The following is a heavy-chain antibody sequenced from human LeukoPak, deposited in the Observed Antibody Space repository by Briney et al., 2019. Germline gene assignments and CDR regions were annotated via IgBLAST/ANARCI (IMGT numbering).Heavy chain of an antibody. D-gene: IGHD3-10*01. CDR1: GFTFSSYA. Sequence: PGRSLRLSCAASGFTFSSYAMHWVRQAPGKGLEWVAVISYDGSNKYYADSVKGWFTISRDNSKNTLYLQMNSLRAEDTAVYYCAKDGNGRGSYYYFDYWGQGTLVTVSS. J-gene: IGHJ4*02. CDR3: AKDGNGRGSYYYFDY. CDR2: ISYDGSNK. V-gene: IGHV3-30-3*01.